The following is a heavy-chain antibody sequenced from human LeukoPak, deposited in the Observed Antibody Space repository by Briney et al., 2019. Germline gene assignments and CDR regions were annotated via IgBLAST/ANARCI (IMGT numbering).Heavy chain of an antibody. V-gene: IGHV4-59*07. CDR3: ARGVVTAIPDTSDYCYGMDV. CDR2: IYYSGST. CDR1: GGSISSYY. J-gene: IGHJ6*02. D-gene: IGHD2-21*02. Sequence: PSDTLSLTCTVSGGSISSYYWSWIRQPPGKGLEWIGYIYYSGSTNYNPSLKSRVTISVDTSKNQFSLKLSSVTAADTAVYYCARGVVTAIPDTSDYCYGMDVWGQGTTVTVSS.